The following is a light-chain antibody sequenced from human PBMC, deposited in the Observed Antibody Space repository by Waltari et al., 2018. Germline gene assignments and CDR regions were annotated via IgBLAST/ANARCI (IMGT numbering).Light chain of an antibody. V-gene: IGLV8-61*01. CDR2: STD. CDR1: SCSVSSNYF. J-gene: IGLJ3*02. CDR3: VLYMGGAIL. Sequence: QTVVTQEPSISVSPGGTVTLTCCLSSCSVSSNYFTSWYQQTPGQAPRPLIYSTDTRSSGVPDRFSGSILGNKAVLTITGAQAHDEADYHCVLYMGGAILFGGGTKLTVL.